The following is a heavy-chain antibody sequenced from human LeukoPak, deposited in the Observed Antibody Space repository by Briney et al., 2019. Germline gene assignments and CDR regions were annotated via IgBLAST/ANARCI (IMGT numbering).Heavy chain of an antibody. Sequence: PGGSLRLSCAASGFSVTTDHMSWVRQAPGKGLEWVSAISGSGGSTYYADSVKGRFTISRDNSKNTLYLQMNSLRAEDTAVYYCAKVIVPYGDHPADYYGMDVWGQGTTVTVSS. D-gene: IGHD4-17*01. CDR2: ISGSGGST. CDR1: GFSVTTDH. J-gene: IGHJ6*02. CDR3: AKVIVPYGDHPADYYGMDV. V-gene: IGHV3-23*01.